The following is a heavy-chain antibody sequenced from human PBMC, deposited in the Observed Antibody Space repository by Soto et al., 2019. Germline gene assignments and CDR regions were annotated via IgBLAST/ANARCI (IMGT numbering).Heavy chain of an antibody. CDR2: ISSSGSTI. D-gene: IGHD1-7*01. V-gene: IGHV3-11*01. CDR1: GFTFSDYY. CDR3: ARGKTGTTFWHAFDI. J-gene: IGHJ3*02. Sequence: GGSLRLSCAASGFTFSDYYMSWIRQAPGKGLEWVSYISSSGSTIYYADSVKGRFTISRDNAKNSLCLQMNSLRAEDTAVYYCARGKTGTTFWHAFDIWGQGTMVTVSS.